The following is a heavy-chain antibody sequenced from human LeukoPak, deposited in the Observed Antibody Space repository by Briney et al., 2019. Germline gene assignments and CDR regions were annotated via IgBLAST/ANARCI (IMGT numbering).Heavy chain of an antibody. J-gene: IGHJ6*02. Sequence: GGSLRLSCAASGFTFSSYAMHWVRQAPGKGLEWVAVISYDGSNKYYADSVKGRFTISRDNSKNTLYLQMNSLRAEDTAVYYCARSGGDQRGLLYYYYGMDVWGQGTTVTVSS. CDR3: ARSGGDQRGLLYYYYGMDV. V-gene: IGHV3-30-3*01. CDR2: ISYDGSNK. D-gene: IGHD2-21*02. CDR1: GFTFSSYA.